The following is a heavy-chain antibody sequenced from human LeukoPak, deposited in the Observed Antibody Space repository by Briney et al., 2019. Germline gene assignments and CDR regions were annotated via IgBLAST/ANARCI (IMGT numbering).Heavy chain of an antibody. CDR2: ISWNSGSI. V-gene: IGHV3-9*01. J-gene: IGHJ6*02. CDR1: GFTFDDYA. CDR3: AKDIALSTMVRGAIFYGMDV. D-gene: IGHD3-10*01. Sequence: GRSLRLSCAASGFTFDDYAMHWVRRAPGKGLEWVSGISWNSGSIGYADSVKGRFTISRDNAKNSLYLQMNSLRAEDTALYYCAKDIALSTMVRGAIFYGMDVWGQGTTVTVSS.